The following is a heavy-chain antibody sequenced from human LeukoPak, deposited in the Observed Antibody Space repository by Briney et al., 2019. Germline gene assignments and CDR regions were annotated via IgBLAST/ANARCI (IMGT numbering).Heavy chain of an antibody. CDR3: AGGSTWIQLWLPWDY. Sequence: SETLSLTCTVSGGSISSSSYYWGWIRQPPGKGLEWIGSIYYSGSTYYNPSRKSRVTISVDTSKNQFSLKLSSVTAADTAVYDCAGGSTWIQLWLPWDYWGQGTLVTVSS. D-gene: IGHD5-18*01. CDR1: GGSISSSSYY. V-gene: IGHV4-39*07. J-gene: IGHJ4*02. CDR2: IYYSGST.